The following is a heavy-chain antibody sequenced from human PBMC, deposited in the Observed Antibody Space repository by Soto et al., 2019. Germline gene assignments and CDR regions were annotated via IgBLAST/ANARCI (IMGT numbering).Heavy chain of an antibody. CDR3: ARDVAPYSSSPGWFDP. V-gene: IGHV3-21*01. CDR2: ISSSSSYI. Sequence: GGPLRLSCAASGFTFSSYSMNWVRQAPGKGLEWVSSISSSSSYIYYADSVKGRFTISRDNAKNSLYLQMNSLRAEDTAVYYCARDVAPYSSSPGWFDPWGQGTLVTVSS. J-gene: IGHJ5*02. CDR1: GFTFSSYS. D-gene: IGHD6-6*01.